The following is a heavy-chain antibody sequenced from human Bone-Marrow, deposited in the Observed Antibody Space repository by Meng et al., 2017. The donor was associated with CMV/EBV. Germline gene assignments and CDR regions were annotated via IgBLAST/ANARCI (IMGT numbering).Heavy chain of an antibody. CDR3: ARDRVLRGVNGMDV. CDR2: MNPNSGNT. CDR1: GYTFTSYD. Sequence: ASVKVSCKASGYTFTSYDINWVRQATGQGLEWMGWMNPNSGNTGYAQKFQGRVTITRNTSISTAYMELSSLRSDDTAVYYCARDRVLRGVNGMDVWGQGTTVTVSS. V-gene: IGHV1-8*03. J-gene: IGHJ6*02. D-gene: IGHD3-10*01.